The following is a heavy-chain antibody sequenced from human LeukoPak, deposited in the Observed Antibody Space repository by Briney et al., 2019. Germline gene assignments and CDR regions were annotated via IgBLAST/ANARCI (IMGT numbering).Heavy chain of an antibody. V-gene: IGHV3-21*01. CDR2: ISSRSSYI. D-gene: IGHD5-12*01. CDR1: GFTLSSYS. Sequence: PGGSLRLSCAASGFTLSSYSMNWVRQAPGKGLEWVSSISSRSSYIYYADSVKGRFTISRDNAKNSLYLQMNSLRAEDTAVYYCARSGYDLGWFDPWGQGTLVTASS. J-gene: IGHJ5*02. CDR3: ARSGYDLGWFDP.